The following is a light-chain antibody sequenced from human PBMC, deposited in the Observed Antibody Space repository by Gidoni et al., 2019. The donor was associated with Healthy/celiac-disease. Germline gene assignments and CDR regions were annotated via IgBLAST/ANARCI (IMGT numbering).Light chain of an antibody. CDR2: AAS. CDR1: QGISNS. J-gene: IGKJ2*01. CDR3: QQYYSTPYT. Sequence: IQMTQSPSPLSVSVGDRVTITFRASQGISNSFAWYQQQPGKAPKLLLYAASRFESGVPSRFSGRISETDYTLTISSLQPENFATYYCQQYYSTPYTLGQGTKLEIK. V-gene: IGKV1-NL1*01.